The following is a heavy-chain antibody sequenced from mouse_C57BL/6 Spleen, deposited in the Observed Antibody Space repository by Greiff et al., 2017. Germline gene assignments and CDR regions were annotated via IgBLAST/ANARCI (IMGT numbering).Heavy chain of an antibody. J-gene: IGHJ1*03. CDR1: GYTFTSYW. CDR2: IHPNSGST. V-gene: IGHV1-64*01. CDR3: ARAGYGSTYWYFDV. Sequence: QVQLQQPGAELVKPGASVKLSCKASGYTFTSYWMHWVKQRPGQGLEWIGMIHPNSGSTNYNEKFKSKATLTGDKSSSTAYMLLCSLTSEDSAVYYCARAGYGSTYWYFDVWGTGTTVTVSS. D-gene: IGHD1-1*01.